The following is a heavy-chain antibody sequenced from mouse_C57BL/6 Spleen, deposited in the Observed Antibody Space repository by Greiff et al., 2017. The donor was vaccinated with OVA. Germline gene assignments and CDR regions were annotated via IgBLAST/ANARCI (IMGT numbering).Heavy chain of an antibody. CDR3: ARHGDSSGYLDY. J-gene: IGHJ2*01. CDR2: IWSDGST. CDR1: GFSLTSYA. V-gene: IGHV2-6-1*01. D-gene: IGHD3-2*02. Sequence: VQLQESGPGLVAPSPSLSITCTVSGFSLTSYAVHWVRQPPGKGLEWLVVIWSDGSTTYYSALKSRLSNSKDNSKSQVFLKMNSLQTDDTAMDDCARHGDSSGYLDYWGQGTTLTVSS.